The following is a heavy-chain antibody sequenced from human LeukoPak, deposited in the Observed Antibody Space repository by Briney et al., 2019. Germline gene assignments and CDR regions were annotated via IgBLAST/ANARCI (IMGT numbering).Heavy chain of an antibody. Sequence: SVKVSCKASGSSFRSSTFAWVRQAPGRGLEWMGGIIPIFGTANYALEFQGRATITTDESTSTVYMELSSLRSEDTAMYYCARGPLHVALSSGYLKWLDPWGQGSLVTVSS. CDR1: GSSFRSST. D-gene: IGHD3-22*01. CDR2: IIPIFGTA. CDR3: ARGPLHVALSSGYLKWLDP. V-gene: IGHV1-69*05. J-gene: IGHJ5*02.